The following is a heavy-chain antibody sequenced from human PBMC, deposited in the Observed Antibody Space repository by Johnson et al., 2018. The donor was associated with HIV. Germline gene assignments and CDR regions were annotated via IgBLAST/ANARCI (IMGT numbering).Heavy chain of an antibody. Sequence: QMLLVESGGGLVKPGGSLRLSCAASGFTFSDYYMSWIRQAPGKGLEWVSYISSSGSTIYYADSMKGRFTISRDNAKNSLYLQMNSLRAEDTAVYYCARDFSSSSNAFDIWGQGTMVTVSS. D-gene: IGHD6-6*01. J-gene: IGHJ3*02. CDR2: ISSSGSTI. CDR3: ARDFSSSSNAFDI. CDR1: GFTFSDYY. V-gene: IGHV3-11*04.